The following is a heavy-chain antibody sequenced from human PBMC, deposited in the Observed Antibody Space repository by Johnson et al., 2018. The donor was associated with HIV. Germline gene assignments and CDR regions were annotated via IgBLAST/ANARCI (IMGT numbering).Heavy chain of an antibody. CDR2: IWYDGSNK. CDR1: GFTFSSYG. Sequence: QVQLVESGGGVVQPGRSLRLSCAASGFTFSSYGMHWVRQAPGKGLEWVAVIWYDGSNKYYADSVKGRFTISRDNSKNTRYLQMNSLRAEDTAVYYCARENDAFDIWGQGTMVTVSS. J-gene: IGHJ3*02. V-gene: IGHV3-30*19. CDR3: ARENDAFDI.